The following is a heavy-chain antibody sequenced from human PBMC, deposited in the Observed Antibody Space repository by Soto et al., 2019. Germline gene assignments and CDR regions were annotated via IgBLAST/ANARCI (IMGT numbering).Heavy chain of an antibody. J-gene: IGHJ6*02. V-gene: IGHV1-58*01. CDR2: IVVGSGNT. Sequence: ASVKVSCKASGFTFTSSAVQWVRQARGQRLEWIGWIVVGSGNTNYAQKFQERVTITRDMSTSTAYMELSSLRSEDTAVYYCAAGNYYDSSGYYYVDYYYYGMDVWGQGTTVTVSS. CDR3: AAGNYYDSSGYYYVDYYYYGMDV. D-gene: IGHD3-22*01. CDR1: GFTFTSSA.